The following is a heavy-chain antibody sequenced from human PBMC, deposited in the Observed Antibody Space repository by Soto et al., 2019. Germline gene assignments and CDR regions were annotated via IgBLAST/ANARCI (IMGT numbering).Heavy chain of an antibody. V-gene: IGHV6-1*01. D-gene: IGHD1-7*01. CDR2: TYYRSRWYN. CDR1: ADGVFSNSAA. J-gene: IGHJ6*03. Sequence: SQTLSLTFAISADGVFSNSAAWNWIRQSPSRGLEWLGRTYYRSRWYNDYAVSVKSRITVNPDTSKNQFSLQLTSVTPEDTAVYYCAGTTSHYWYYMDVWGKGTTVTVSS. CDR3: AGTTSHYWYYMDV.